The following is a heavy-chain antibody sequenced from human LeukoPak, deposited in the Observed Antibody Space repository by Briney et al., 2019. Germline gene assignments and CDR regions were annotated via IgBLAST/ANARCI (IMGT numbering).Heavy chain of an antibody. D-gene: IGHD2-15*01. CDR3: ARGHRGMGRGLNTY. CDR2: ISAYNGNT. V-gene: IGHV1-18*01. CDR1: VYSFTNFG. J-gene: IGHJ4*02. Sequence: ASVKLSCTSSVYSFTNFGFTWERQAPGQGLEWVGWISAYNGNTNYAQKLQDRLTLTTDTSTTTAYMELRSLRSDDTAIYYCARGHRGMGRGLNTYWAQGTLVTVSS.